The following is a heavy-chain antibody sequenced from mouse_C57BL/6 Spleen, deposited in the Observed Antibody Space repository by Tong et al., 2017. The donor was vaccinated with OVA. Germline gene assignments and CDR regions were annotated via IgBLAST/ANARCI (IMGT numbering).Heavy chain of an antibody. Sequence: EAQLQESGGDLVKPGGSLKLSCAASGFTFSSYGMSWVRQTPDKRLEWVATISSGGSYTYYPDSVKGRFTISRDNAKNTLYLQMSSLKSEDTAMYYCARREVRRAWFAYWGQGTLVTVSA. CDR1: GFTFSSYG. D-gene: IGHD2-14*01. CDR2: ISSGGSYT. J-gene: IGHJ3*01. CDR3: ARREVRRAWFAY. V-gene: IGHV5-6*01.